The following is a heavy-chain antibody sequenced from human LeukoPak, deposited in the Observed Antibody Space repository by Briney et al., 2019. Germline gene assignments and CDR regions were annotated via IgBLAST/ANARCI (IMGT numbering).Heavy chain of an antibody. CDR1: GYTFTCYY. CDR3: AREPPRGRGSYYFDY. J-gene: IGHJ4*02. V-gene: IGHV1-2*02. Sequence: ASVKVSFKSSGYTFTCYYMHWVRQAPGQGLEWVGLINPSSGATNYDKKFQRRVTVTSDTSINTAYMELSRLRSDDTAVYYCAREPPRGRGSYYFDYWGQGTLVTVSS. D-gene: IGHD3-10*01. CDR2: INPSSGAT.